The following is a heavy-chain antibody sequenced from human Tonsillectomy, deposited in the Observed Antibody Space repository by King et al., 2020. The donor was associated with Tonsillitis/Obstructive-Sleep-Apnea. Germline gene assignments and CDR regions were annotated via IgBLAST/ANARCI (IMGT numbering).Heavy chain of an antibody. CDR3: AKAFSLGYYYYYMDV. V-gene: IGHV3-23*04. CDR2: ISGSGGST. Sequence: VQLVESGGGLVQPGGSLRLSCAASGFTFSSYAMSWVRQAPGRGLELVSGISGSGGSTYYADSVKGRFTISRDNSKNTLYLQMNSLRVEDTAVYYCAKAFSLGYYYYYMDVWGKGTTVTVSS. D-gene: IGHD2/OR15-2a*01. CDR1: GFTFSSYA. J-gene: IGHJ6*03.